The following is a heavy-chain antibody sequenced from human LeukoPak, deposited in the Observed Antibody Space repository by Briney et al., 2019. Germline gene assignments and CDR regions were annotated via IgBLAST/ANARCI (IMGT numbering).Heavy chain of an antibody. CDR2: ISKDGDNK. CDR1: GFTFSTYA. V-gene: IGHV3-30*04. CDR3: AGGIRYFDWLSIDY. Sequence: GGSLRLSCAAFGFTFSTYAMYWVRQAPGKGLEWVALISKDGDNKYHADSVKGRFTISRDNSKNTLYLQMNSLRPEDTAVYYSAGGIRYFDWLSIDYWGQGTLVTVSS. D-gene: IGHD3-9*01. J-gene: IGHJ4*02.